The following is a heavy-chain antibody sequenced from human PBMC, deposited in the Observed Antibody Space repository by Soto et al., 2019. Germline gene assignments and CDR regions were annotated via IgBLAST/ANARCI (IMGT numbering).Heavy chain of an antibody. J-gene: IGHJ5*02. V-gene: IGHV4-34*01. D-gene: IGHD3-3*01. CDR3: ARGTIPSWFDP. CDR2: INHTGGT. CDR1: GGSVNGYY. Sequence: SETLSLTCAVYGGSVNGYYWNWIRQPPGKGLEWIGEINHTGGTHYNPSLKSRVTISVDTSKNQFSLKLSSVTAADTAVYYCARGTIPSWFDPWGQGTLVTVSS.